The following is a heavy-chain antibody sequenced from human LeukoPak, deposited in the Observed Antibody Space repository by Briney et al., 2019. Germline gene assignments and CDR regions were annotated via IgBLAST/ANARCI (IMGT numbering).Heavy chain of an antibody. V-gene: IGHV5-51*01. CDR2: IYPGDSDS. J-gene: IGHJ4*02. CDR1: GYSFTNYW. CDR3: ARHSSGWRYSYFDY. D-gene: IGHD6-19*01. Sequence: GESLKISCKGSGYSFTNYWIGWVRQMPGKGLELMGIIYPGDSDSRYSPSFQGQVTIYADKSISTDCLQWSSLKASDNAMYYCARHSSGWRYSYFDYWGQGTLVSVSP.